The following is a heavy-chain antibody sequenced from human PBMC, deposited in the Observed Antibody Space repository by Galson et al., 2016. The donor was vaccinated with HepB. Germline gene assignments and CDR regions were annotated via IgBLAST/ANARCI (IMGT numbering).Heavy chain of an antibody. CDR2: INHSGIT. CDR3: ARHYGYNYGHVDY. Sequence: SETLSLTCAAHGDFFSGYYWTWVRQPPGKGLEWIGEINHSGITNYNPSLKSRFALSIDTSKNQISLRVTSVTAADTAVYYCARHYGYNYGHVDYWGQGTLVTVSS. D-gene: IGHD5-24*01. CDR1: GDFFSGYY. V-gene: IGHV4-34*01. J-gene: IGHJ4*02.